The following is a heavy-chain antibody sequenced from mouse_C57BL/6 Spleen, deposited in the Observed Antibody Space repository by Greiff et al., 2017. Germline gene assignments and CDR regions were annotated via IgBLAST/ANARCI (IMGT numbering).Heavy chain of an antibody. CDR2: IYPRSGNT. CDR3: ADGGLRYRSLAMDD. J-gene: IGHJ4*01. D-gene: IGHD3-2*02. Sequence: QVQLKQSGAELARPGASVKLSCKASGYTFTSYGISWVKQRTGQGLEWIGEIYPRSGNTYYNEKFKGKATLTADKSSSTAYMELRSLTSEDSAVYFCADGGLRYRSLAMDDWGQGTSVTVSS. V-gene: IGHV1-81*01. CDR1: GYTFTSYG.